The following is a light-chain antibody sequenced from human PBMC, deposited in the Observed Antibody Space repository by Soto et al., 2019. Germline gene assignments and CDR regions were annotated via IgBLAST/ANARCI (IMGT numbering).Light chain of an antibody. CDR2: AAS. CDR3: QQSYSTRLT. Sequence: DIQMTQSPSSLSASVGDRVTITCRASQSISSYLNWYQQKPGKAPKLLIYAASSLQSGVPSRFSSSGSGTDFTLTISSLQPEDFATYYCQQSYSTRLTFGRGTKVDIK. CDR1: QSISSY. J-gene: IGKJ4*01. V-gene: IGKV1-39*01.